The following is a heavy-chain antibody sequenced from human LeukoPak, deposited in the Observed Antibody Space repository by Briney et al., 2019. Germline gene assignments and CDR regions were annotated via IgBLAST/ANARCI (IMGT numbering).Heavy chain of an antibody. CDR1: GFTFSSYG. CDR2: ISYSGST. D-gene: IGHD1-26*01. V-gene: IGHV4-39*01. CDR3: ARGSRRLADFHY. Sequence: GSLRLSCAASGFTFSSYGMTWVRQPPGKGLGWIGTISYSGSTYYNPSLQSRVTISVDTSKNQFSLELSSVTAADTAVYYCARGSRRLADFHYWGQGTPVTVSS. J-gene: IGHJ4*02.